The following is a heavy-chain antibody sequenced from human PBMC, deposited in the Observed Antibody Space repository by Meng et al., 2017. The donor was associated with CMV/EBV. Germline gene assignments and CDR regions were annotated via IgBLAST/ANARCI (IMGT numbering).Heavy chain of an antibody. V-gene: IGHV4-61*01. D-gene: IGHD1-26*01. Sequence: GSLRLSCTVSGGSVSSGSYYWSWIRQPPGKGLEWIGYIYYSRSTNYNPSLKSRVTISVDTSKNQFSLKLSSVTAADTAVYYCARDGVGATTGFDYWGQGTLVTVSS. CDR2: IYYSRST. J-gene: IGHJ4*02. CDR3: ARDGVGATTGFDY. CDR1: GGSVSSGSYY.